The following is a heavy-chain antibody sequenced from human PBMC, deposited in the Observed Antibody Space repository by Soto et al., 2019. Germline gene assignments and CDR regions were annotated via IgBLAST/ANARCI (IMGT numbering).Heavy chain of an antibody. CDR1: GLILSNNA. CDR2: ISHDGSTT. V-gene: IGHV3-30-3*01. J-gene: IGHJ4*02. Sequence: GGSLRLSCAASGLILSNNAMHWVRQAPGKGLEWVAVISHDGSTTYYADSVKGRFTISRDNSKDTLYLQMNSLRPEDTAVYFCARDRYCSRGTCFRHPVAFDYWGRGALVTVSS. D-gene: IGHD2-15*01. CDR3: ARDRYCSRGTCFRHPVAFDY.